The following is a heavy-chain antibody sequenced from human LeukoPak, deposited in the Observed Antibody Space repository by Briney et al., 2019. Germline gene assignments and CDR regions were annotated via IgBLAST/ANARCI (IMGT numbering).Heavy chain of an antibody. Sequence: SETLSLTCTVSGGSISTYYWSWIRQPPGKGLEWIGYIYYSGSTNYNPSLKSRVTVSVDTSKNQFSLKLSSVTAADTAVYYCAGHHPRNTVDFWGQGTLVTVSS. CDR1: GGSISTYY. CDR2: IYYSGST. V-gene: IGHV4-59*08. CDR3: AGHHPRNTVDF. D-gene: IGHD2/OR15-2a*01. J-gene: IGHJ4*02.